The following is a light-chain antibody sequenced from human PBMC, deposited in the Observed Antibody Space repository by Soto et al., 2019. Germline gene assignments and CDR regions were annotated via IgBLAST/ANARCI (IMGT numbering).Light chain of an antibody. V-gene: IGLV1-44*01. Sequence: QAVVTQPPSASGTPGQRVTFSCSGSTSNIEENSVTWYQRLPGTAPKVLIYDDYQRPSGVPDRFSGSKSGTSASLAISDLQSEDEGDYYCTAWDDSLNAWLFGGGTKVTVL. CDR1: TSNIEENS. CDR2: DDY. CDR3: TAWDDSLNAWL. J-gene: IGLJ3*02.